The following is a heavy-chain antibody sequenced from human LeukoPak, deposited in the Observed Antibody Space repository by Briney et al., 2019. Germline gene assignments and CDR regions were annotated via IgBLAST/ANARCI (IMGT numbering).Heavy chain of an antibody. CDR2: IFSNGDT. D-gene: IGHD5-24*01. CDR3: TRDQMTY. CDR1: EFTVSRNY. V-gene: IGHV3-53*01. Sequence: GGSLRLSCTASEFTVSRNYMLWVRQAPGKGLEWVSLIFSNGDTHYADSVKGRFTISRDTSKNTVSLQTNSLRVEDTAMYYCTRDQMTYWGKEPLVTVSS. J-gene: IGHJ4*02.